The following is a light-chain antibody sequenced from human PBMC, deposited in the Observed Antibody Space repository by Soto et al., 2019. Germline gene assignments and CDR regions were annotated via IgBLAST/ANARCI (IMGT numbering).Light chain of an antibody. Sequence: QAVVTQPPSVSGAPGQRVTISCTGSSSNIGAGYDVHWYQQLPGRAPKLLIYGNTNRPSGVPDRFSGSKSGTSASLAITGLQAEEEADYSCLSFDSSLSVVFGGGTKVTVL. CDR3: LSFDSSLSVV. CDR1: SSNIGAGYD. V-gene: IGLV1-40*01. J-gene: IGLJ2*01. CDR2: GNT.